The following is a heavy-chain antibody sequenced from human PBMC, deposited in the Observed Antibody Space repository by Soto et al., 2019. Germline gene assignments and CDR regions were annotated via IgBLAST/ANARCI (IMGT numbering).Heavy chain of an antibody. CDR1: GGSISSGDYY. V-gene: IGHV4-30-4*01. D-gene: IGHD3-22*01. CDR3: ARDQDYYDSSGFDY. CDR2: IYYSGST. Sequence: QVQLQESGPGLVKPSQTLSLTCTVSGGSISSGDYYWSWIRQPPGKGLEWIGYIYYSGSTYYNPYLKSRVTISVDTSKNQFFLKLSSVTAADTAVYYCARDQDYYDSSGFDYWGQGPLVTVSS. J-gene: IGHJ4*02.